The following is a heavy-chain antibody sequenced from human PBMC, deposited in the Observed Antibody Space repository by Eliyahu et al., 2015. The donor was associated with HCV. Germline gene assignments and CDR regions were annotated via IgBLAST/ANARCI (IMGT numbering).Heavy chain of an antibody. Sequence: QVQLQESGPGLVKPSETLSLTCTVSGGSIXPYSWXWXRQPPGKGLEWIXYIHYSGSTNYNPSLKSRVTISIDTSKNQFSLNLTSVTAADTAMYYCASGGGGIAVTGTGDWFDPWGQGTLVTVSS. CDR2: IHYSGST. J-gene: IGHJ5*02. V-gene: IGHV4-59*01. D-gene: IGHD6-19*01. CDR3: ASGGGGIAVTGTGDWFDP. CDR1: GGSIXPYS.